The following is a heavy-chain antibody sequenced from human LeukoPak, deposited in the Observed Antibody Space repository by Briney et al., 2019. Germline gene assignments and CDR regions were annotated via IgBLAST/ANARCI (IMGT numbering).Heavy chain of an antibody. D-gene: IGHD2-15*01. CDR1: GYSFTSHW. V-gene: IGHV5-51*01. J-gene: IGHJ4*02. Sequence: PGESLKISCKGSGYSFTSHWIGWVRPMPGKGLEWMGIIYPGDSDTRYSPSFQCQVTISADKSISTAYLQWSSLKASDTAMYYCARRYCSGGRCYYFDYWGQGTLVTVSS. CDR3: ARRYCSGGRCYYFDY. CDR2: IYPGDSDT.